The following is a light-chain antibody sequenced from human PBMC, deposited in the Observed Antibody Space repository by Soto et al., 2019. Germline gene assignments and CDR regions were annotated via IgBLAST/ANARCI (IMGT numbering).Light chain of an antibody. CDR2: GAS. J-gene: IGKJ2*01. CDR1: QSVRSN. CDR3: QQYNTWPRT. Sequence: EIVMTQSPASVSVSPGERATLSCRASQSVRSNVAWYQQKPGQAPGLLIYGASTRASGIPARFSGSGSGTEFTLTIGSLQSEHVAVYYCQQYNTWPRTFGQGTKLEI. V-gene: IGKV3-15*01.